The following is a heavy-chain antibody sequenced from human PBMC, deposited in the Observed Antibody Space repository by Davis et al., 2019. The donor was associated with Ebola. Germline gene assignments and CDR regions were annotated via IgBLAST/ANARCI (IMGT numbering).Heavy chain of an antibody. J-gene: IGHJ4*02. CDR3: AKAYYDSSGSFDY. Sequence: GESLKISCAAFGFTFSSYAMSWVRQAPGKGLEWVSAINSGGGSTYYPDSVRGRFTISRDNSKNTLYLQMNSLRAEDTAVYYCAKAYYDSSGSFDYWGQGTLVTVSS. V-gene: IGHV3-23*01. CDR2: INSGGGST. CDR1: GFTFSSYA. D-gene: IGHD3-22*01.